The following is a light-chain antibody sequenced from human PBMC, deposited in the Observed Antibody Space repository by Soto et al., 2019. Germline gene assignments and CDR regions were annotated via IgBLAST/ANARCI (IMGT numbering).Light chain of an antibody. V-gene: IGKV3-15*01. CDR1: QSVSSN. Sequence: EIVMTQSPATLSVSTGERASLSCRASQSVSSNLAWYQQKPGQTPRLLIYATSTRATGIPARFSGSGSGTEFTLTISILQSEDFAVYYCQHYNNWPLTFGGVTEVDIK. CDR3: QHYNNWPLT. J-gene: IGKJ4*01. CDR2: ATS.